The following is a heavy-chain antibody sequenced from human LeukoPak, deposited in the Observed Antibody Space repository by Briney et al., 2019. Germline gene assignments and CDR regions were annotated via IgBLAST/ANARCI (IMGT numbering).Heavy chain of an antibody. J-gene: IGHJ6*02. CDR1: GGSISSGGYY. Sequence: SETLSLTCTVSGGSISSGGYYWSWIRQHPGTGLEWIGYIYYSGSTYYNPSLKSRVTISVDTSKNQFSLKLSSVTAADTAVYYCARANYARYYYGMDVWGQGTTVTVSS. CDR3: ARANYARYYYGMDV. D-gene: IGHD3-16*01. CDR2: IYYSGST. V-gene: IGHV4-31*03.